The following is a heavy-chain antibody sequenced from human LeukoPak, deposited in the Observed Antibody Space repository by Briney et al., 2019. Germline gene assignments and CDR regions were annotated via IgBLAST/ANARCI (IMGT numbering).Heavy chain of an antibody. V-gene: IGHV3-72*01. CDR2: IRNKANSYTT. J-gene: IGHJ4*02. CDR1: GFTFSDHY. Sequence: GGSLRLSCAASGFTFSDHYMDWVRQAPGKGLEWVARIRNKANSYTTEYAASVKGRFTIARDDSKTSLFLQMNSLKTEDTAVYYCARGYGSGPFYFDYWGQGTLVTVSS. CDR3: ARGYGSGPFYFDY. D-gene: IGHD3-10*01.